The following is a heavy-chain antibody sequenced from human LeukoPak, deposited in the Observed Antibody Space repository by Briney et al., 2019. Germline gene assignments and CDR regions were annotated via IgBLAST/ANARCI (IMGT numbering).Heavy chain of an antibody. CDR3: ARTIVGAAFDY. V-gene: IGHV3-30*03. J-gene: IGHJ4*02. CDR1: GFTFSNYG. CDR2: ILDDGSNE. D-gene: IGHD1-26*01. Sequence: GGSLRLSCAASGFTFSNYGMHWVRQAPGKGLEWVAVILDDGSNEYYADSVKGRFTISRDNSKNTLYLQMTSLRAEDTAVYYCARTIVGAAFDYWGQGTLVTVSS.